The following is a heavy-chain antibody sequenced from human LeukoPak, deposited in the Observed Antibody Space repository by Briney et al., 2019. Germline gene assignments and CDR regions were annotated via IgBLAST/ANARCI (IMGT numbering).Heavy chain of an antibody. Sequence: SETLSLTCSVSGYSISSAYYWGWIRQPPGKGLEWIGTMYHSGRTNYNPSLKSRVTISVDTSKNQFSLKLSSVTAADTAVYFCARGFRGDNFDYWGQGTLVTVSS. V-gene: IGHV4-38-2*02. CDR1: GYSISSAYY. D-gene: IGHD7-27*01. J-gene: IGHJ4*02. CDR3: ARGFRGDNFDY. CDR2: MYHSGRT.